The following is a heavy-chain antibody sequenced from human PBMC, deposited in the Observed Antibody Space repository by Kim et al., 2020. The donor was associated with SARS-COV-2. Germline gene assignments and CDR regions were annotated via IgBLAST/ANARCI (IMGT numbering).Heavy chain of an antibody. CDR3: ARYYGSGSPRDDPYYYYGMDV. CDR2: ISAYNGNT. CDR1: GYTFTSYG. Sequence: ASVKVSCKASGYTFTSYGISWVRQAPGQGLEWMGWISAYNGNTNYAQKLQGRVTMTTDTSTSTAYMELRSLRSDDTAVYYCARYYGSGSPRDDPYYYYGMDVWGQGTTVTVSS. J-gene: IGHJ6*02. V-gene: IGHV1-18*01. D-gene: IGHD3-10*01.